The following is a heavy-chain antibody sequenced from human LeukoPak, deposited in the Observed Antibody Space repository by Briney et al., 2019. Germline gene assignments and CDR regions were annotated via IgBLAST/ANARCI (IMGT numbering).Heavy chain of an antibody. CDR3: TRLQDY. CDR1: GFIVSNMY. V-gene: IGHV3-66*04. J-gene: IGHJ4*02. CDR2: IYSGGST. Sequence: GGSLRLSCAASGFIVSNMYMSWVRQAPGKGLEWVSVIYSGGSTYYADSVKGRFTISRDNSKSTLYLQLNSLRAEDTAVYYCTRLQDYWGQGTLVTVSS. D-gene: IGHD1-1*01.